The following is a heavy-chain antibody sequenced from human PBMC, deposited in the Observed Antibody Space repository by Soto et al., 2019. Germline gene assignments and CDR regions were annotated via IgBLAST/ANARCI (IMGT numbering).Heavy chain of an antibody. Sequence: SETLSLTCTVSGGSISSYYWSWIRQPPGKGLEWIGYIYYSGSTNYNPSLKSRVTISVDTSKNQFSLKLSSVTAADTGVYYCAGLGNWGGGYYYYYMDVWGKGTTVTVSS. D-gene: IGHD3-16*01. J-gene: IGHJ6*03. V-gene: IGHV4-59*08. CDR1: GGSISSYY. CDR3: AGLGNWGGGYYYYYMDV. CDR2: IYYSGST.